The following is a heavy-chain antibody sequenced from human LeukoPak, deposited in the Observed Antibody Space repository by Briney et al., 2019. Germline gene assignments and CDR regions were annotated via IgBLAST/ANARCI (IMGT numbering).Heavy chain of an antibody. J-gene: IGHJ4*02. Sequence: SETLSLTCTVSGDSIGGSIAYWGWIRQPPGKGLEWTGSVHYSGSTYYSLSLKSRATISVDTSKKQFSLKLGFVTAADTAVYYCARRCSGNTCHSAGVVYWGQGTLVTVSS. V-gene: IGHV4-39*01. D-gene: IGHD2-15*01. CDR2: VHYSGST. CDR1: GDSIGGSIAY. CDR3: ARRCSGNTCHSAGVVY.